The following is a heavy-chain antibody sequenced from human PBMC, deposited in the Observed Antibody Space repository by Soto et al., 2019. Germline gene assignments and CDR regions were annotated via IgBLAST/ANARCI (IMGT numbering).Heavy chain of an antibody. J-gene: IGHJ4*02. CDR2: ISGSGGST. CDR3: AKEPPQFWNILTGYFDY. D-gene: IGHD3-9*01. V-gene: IGHV3-23*01. Sequence: GGSLRLSCAASGFTFSSYAMSWVRQAPGKGLEWVSAISGSGGSTYYADSVKGRFTISRDNSKNTLYLQMNSLRAEDTAVYYCAKEPPQFWNILTGYFDYWGQGTLVTVSS. CDR1: GFTFSSYA.